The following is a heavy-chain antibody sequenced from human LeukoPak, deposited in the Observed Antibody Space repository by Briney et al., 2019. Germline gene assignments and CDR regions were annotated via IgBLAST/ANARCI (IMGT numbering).Heavy chain of an antibody. CDR3: TTDPLRPVVVAARGDY. V-gene: IGHV3-15*01. CDR2: IKSKTDGGTT. Sequence: GGSLRLSCAASGLTFSRYEMNWVRRAPGKGLEWVGRIKSKTDGGTTDYAAPVKGRFTISRDDSKNTLYLQMNSLKTEDTAVYYCTTDPLRPVVVAARGDYWGQGTLVTVSS. D-gene: IGHD2-15*01. J-gene: IGHJ4*02. CDR1: GLTFSRYE.